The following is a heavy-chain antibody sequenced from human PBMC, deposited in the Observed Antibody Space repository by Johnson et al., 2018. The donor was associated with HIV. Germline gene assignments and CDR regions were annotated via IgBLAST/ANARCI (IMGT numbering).Heavy chain of an antibody. V-gene: IGHV3-43*01. CDR3: GRGGLEIASNTNGFDI. D-gene: IGHD5-24*01. J-gene: IGHJ3*02. CDR1: GFTFDDYT. CDR2: ITWDGGST. Sequence: QLVESGGGVVQPGGSLRLSCAVSGFTFDDYTMHWVRQPPGKGLEWVSLITWDGGSTYYADSVKGRFTISRDNSKNSLCLQMKSLRSEDTALYYCGRGGLEIASNTNGFDIWGQGTMVTVSS.